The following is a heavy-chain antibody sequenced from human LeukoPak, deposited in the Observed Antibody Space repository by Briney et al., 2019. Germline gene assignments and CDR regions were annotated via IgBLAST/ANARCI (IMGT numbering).Heavy chain of an antibody. CDR1: GFTFSDYV. D-gene: IGHD6-6*01. Sequence: GRSLRLSCAASGFTFSDYVMSWVRQAPGKGLECVSVISGDGGSTHYADSVKGRFTISRDNAKNSLYLQMNSLRAEDTAVYYCASGSSSGYWGQGTLVTVSS. CDR2: ISGDGGST. J-gene: IGHJ4*02. V-gene: IGHV3-23*01. CDR3: ASGSSSGY.